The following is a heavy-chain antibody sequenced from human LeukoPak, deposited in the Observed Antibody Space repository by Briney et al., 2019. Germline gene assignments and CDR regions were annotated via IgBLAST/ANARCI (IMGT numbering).Heavy chain of an antibody. CDR2: ISTAITTT. CDR3: ARDGGKGYEIDY. CDR1: GFPFSNNP. D-gene: IGHD2-2*01. Sequence: PGGSLRLSRVVSGFPFSNNPMNWVRQAPGKGLEWVSYISTAITTTYYAESVKGRFTISRDNAKNSLYLQMNSLRVEDTAVYYCARDGGKGYEIDYWGQGTLVTVSS. V-gene: IGHV3-48*01. J-gene: IGHJ4*02.